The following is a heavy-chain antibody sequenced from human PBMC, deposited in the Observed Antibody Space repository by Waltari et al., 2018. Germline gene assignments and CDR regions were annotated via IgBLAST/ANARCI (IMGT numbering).Heavy chain of an antibody. J-gene: IGHJ6*02. Sequence: QVQLVQSGAEVKKPGASVKVSCKASGYTFTSYYMHWVRQAPGQGLEWMGIINPRGGSTSYAKKFQGRVTMTRDTSTSTVYMELSSLRSEDTAVYYCARDAVVVVPAAIGGYYYYYGMDVWGQGTTVTVSS. CDR3: ARDAVVVVPAAIGGYYYYYGMDV. V-gene: IGHV1-46*01. CDR2: INPRGGST. CDR1: GYTFTSYY. D-gene: IGHD2-2*02.